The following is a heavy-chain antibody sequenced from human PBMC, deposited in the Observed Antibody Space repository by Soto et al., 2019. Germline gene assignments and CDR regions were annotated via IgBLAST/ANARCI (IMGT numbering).Heavy chain of an antibody. J-gene: IGHJ6*03. CDR3: ARQFYYYYVDV. CDR2: IFDSGSN. CDR1: SGSISTYY. V-gene: IGHV4-59*08. Sequence: QVQLLESGPGLVRPSETLSLTCTVSSGSISTYYWSWIRQPPGKGLEWIGYIFDSGSNNYNSSLKSRVTISIDTSKNQFSLNLRSVTAADTAVYYCARQFYYYYVDVWGKGTTVTVSS.